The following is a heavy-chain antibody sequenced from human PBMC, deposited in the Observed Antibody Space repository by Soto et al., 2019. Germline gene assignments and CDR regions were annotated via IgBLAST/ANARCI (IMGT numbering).Heavy chain of an antibody. D-gene: IGHD3-22*01. Sequence: GSLRLSCAASGFTFSSYGMHWVRQAPGKGLEWVAVIWYDGSNKYYADSVKGRFTISRDNSKNTLYLQMNSLRAEDTAVYYCAKDRSVKAYYDSSGYYEEYFQHWGQGTLVTVSS. CDR2: IWYDGSNK. CDR3: AKDRSVKAYYDSSGYYEEYFQH. J-gene: IGHJ1*01. CDR1: GFTFSSYG. V-gene: IGHV3-33*06.